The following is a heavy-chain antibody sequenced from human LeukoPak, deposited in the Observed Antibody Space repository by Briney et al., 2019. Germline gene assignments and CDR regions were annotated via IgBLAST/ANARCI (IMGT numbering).Heavy chain of an antibody. CDR2: MNPNSGNT. D-gene: IGHD2-2*02. V-gene: IGHV1-8*01. CDR3: ARDLGYCSSTSCHSRFDP. Sequence: ASVKVSCKASGYTFTSYDINWVRQATGQGLEWMGWMNPNSGNTGYAQKFQGRVTVTRNTSISTAYMELSSLGSEDTAVYYCARDLGYCSSTSCHSRFDPWGQGTLVTVSS. J-gene: IGHJ5*02. CDR1: GYTFTSYD.